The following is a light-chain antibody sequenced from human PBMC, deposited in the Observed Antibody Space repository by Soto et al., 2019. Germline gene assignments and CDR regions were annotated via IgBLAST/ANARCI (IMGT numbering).Light chain of an antibody. J-gene: IGKJ1*01. CDR3: QHHGTT. CDR1: QSLSNSE. Sequence: EIVSTQFPGTLSLSPGERGTLSCRASQSLSNSEFAWYQQNPGQAPRLLIYGASSRATRIPDGFSGSGSETDFTLTIRRPEPEDSAADYCQHHGTTFGQATKVDI. V-gene: IGKV3-20*01. CDR2: GAS.